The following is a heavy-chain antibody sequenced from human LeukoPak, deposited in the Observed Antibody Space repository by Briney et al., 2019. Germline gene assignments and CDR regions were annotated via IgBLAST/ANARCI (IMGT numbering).Heavy chain of an antibody. Sequence: GGSLRLSCAASAFTFSRYGMRWVRQAPGKGLEWVAFIRYDGSNKYYADSVKGRFTISRDNAKNSLYLEMNSLRAEDTAVYYCAREILAPGKTHDYWGQGTLVTVSS. V-gene: IGHV3-30*02. CDR1: AFTFSRYG. CDR2: IRYDGSNK. J-gene: IGHJ4*02. CDR3: AREILAPGKTHDY.